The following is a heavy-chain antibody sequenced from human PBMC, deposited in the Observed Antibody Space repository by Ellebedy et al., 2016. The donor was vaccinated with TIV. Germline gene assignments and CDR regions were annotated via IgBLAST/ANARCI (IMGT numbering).Heavy chain of an antibody. J-gene: IGHJ3*02. D-gene: IGHD2-15*01. V-gene: IGHV4-61*01. Sequence: SETLSLXCTVSGGSVSSGSYYWSWIRQPPGKGLEWIGYIYYSGSTNYNPSLKSRVTISVDTSKNQFSLKLSSVTAADTAVYYCARAIGAFDIWGQGTMVTVSS. CDR2: IYYSGST. CDR1: GGSVSSGSYY. CDR3: ARAIGAFDI.